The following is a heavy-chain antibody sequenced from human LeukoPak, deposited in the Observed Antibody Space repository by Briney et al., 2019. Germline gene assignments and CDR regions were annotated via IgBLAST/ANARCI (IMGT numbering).Heavy chain of an antibody. D-gene: IGHD5-18*01. J-gene: IGHJ4*02. Sequence: GGSLRLSCAASGFTFRNYGMHWVRQAPGKGLEWVAGISFDGNKKYYADSVKGRFTISRDNSKNMLYLQVHSLRVGDTAVFYCAKEYSYGYTIFENWGQGTLVAVSS. V-gene: IGHV3-30*18. CDR2: ISFDGNKK. CDR1: GFTFRNYG. CDR3: AKEYSYGYTIFEN.